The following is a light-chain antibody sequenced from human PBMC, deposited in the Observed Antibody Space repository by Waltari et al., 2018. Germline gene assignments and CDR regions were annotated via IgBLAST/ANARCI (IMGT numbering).Light chain of an antibody. CDR1: VLGKNY. J-gene: IGLJ3*02. Sequence: SYELTQLPSVSLSPGQKARITCSGDVLGKNYADWYQQNPGQAPELVIYEDSERYPGSPERFSGSTSESTTTLTVSRVLAEDEADCYCLSGDVTGVFGGGTKLTVL. V-gene: IGLV3-22*03. CDR3: LSGDVTGV. CDR2: EDS.